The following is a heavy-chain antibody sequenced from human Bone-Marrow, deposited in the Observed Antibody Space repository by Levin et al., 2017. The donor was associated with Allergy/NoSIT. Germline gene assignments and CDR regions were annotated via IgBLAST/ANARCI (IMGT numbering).Heavy chain of an antibody. CDR1: GFIFSDYF. D-gene: IGHD3-16*02. Sequence: KAGGSLRLSCAASGFIFSDYFMSWVRQAPGKGLEWVAYISSSGNTIYYADSVKGRFTISRDNAKNSLYLQMNSLRVEDTAVYYCARALRGGYPHYYYYAMDVWGQGTTVTVSS. CDR3: ARALRGGYPHYYYYAMDV. CDR2: ISSSGNTI. J-gene: IGHJ6*02. V-gene: IGHV3-11*01.